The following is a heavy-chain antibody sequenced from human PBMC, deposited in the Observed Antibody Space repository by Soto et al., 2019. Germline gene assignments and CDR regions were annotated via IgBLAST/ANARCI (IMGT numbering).Heavy chain of an antibody. J-gene: IGHJ4*02. CDR3: AKEVKTYIVLVPAAIDY. CDR2: ISYDGSNK. CDR1: GFTFSSYG. D-gene: IGHD2-2*01. V-gene: IGHV3-30*18. Sequence: QVQLVESGGGVVQPGRSLRLSCAASGFTFSSYGMHWVRQAPGKGLEWVAVISYDGSNKYYADSVKGRFTISRDNSKNTLYLQMNSLRAEDTAVYYCAKEVKTYIVLVPAAIDYWGQGTLVTVSS.